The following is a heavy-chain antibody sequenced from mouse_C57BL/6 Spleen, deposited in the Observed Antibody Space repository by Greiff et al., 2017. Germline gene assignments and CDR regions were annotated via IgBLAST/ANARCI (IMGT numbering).Heavy chain of an antibody. CDR1: GYTFTDYY. D-gene: IGHD1-1*01. J-gene: IGHJ1*03. CDR2: INPNNGGT. Sequence: EVQLQQSGPELVKPGASVKISCKASGYTFTDYYMNWVKQSHGKSLEWIGDINPNNGGTSYNQKFKGKATLTVDKSSSTAYMEIRSLTSEDSADYYCAREEDYYGSSHWYFDVWGTGTTVTVSS. V-gene: IGHV1-26*01. CDR3: AREEDYYGSSHWYFDV.